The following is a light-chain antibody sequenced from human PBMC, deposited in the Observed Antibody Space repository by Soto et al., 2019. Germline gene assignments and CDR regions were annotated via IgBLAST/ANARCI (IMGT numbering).Light chain of an antibody. CDR3: QHYNSFPYT. J-gene: IGKJ2*01. CDR1: ESISLW. Sequence: DIQMTQSPSTLSASVGDRVTITCRASESISLWLAWFQQKPGKAPKLLIYKASTLASGVPSRFSGSCSGTEFTLTIRSLQPDDFAIYYCQHYNSFPYTFGQGTKVDI. CDR2: KAS. V-gene: IGKV1-5*03.